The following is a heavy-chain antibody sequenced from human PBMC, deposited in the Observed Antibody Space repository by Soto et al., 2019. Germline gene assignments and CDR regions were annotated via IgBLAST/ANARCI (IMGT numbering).Heavy chain of an antibody. Sequence: SETLSLTCTVSGGSISNYYWSWIRQPPGKGLEWIGYIYYSGSTNYNPSLKSRVTISVDTSKSQFSLKLSSVTAADTAVYYCARDLGVSGSSGTYYYYGMDVWGQGTTVT. J-gene: IGHJ6*02. CDR1: GGSISNYY. V-gene: IGHV4-59*01. CDR3: ARDLGVSGSSGTYYYYGMDV. D-gene: IGHD3-10*01. CDR2: IYYSGST.